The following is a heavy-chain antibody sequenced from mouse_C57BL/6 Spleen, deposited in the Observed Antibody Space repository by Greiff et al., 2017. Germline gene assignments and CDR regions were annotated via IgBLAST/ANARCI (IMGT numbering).Heavy chain of an antibody. Sequence: VQLQQSGAELVRPGASVKLSCKASGYTFTDYYINWVKQRPGQGLEWIARIYPGSGNTYYNEKFKGKATLTAEKSSSTAYMQLSSLTSEDSAVYFCARDYGNYKGYFDYWGQGTTLTVSS. D-gene: IGHD2-1*01. V-gene: IGHV1-76*01. CDR3: ARDYGNYKGYFDY. CDR2: IYPGSGNT. CDR1: GYTFTDYY. J-gene: IGHJ2*01.